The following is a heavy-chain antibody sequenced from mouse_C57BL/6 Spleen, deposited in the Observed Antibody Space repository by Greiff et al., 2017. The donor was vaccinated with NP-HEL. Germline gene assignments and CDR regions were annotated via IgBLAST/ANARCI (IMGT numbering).Heavy chain of an antibody. D-gene: IGHD1-1*01. V-gene: IGHV7-3*01. CDR3: ARYDGSINWYFDV. CDR1: GFTFTDYY. Sequence: EVKLVESGGGLVQPGGSLSLSCAASGFTFTDYYMSWVRQPPGKALEWLGFIRNKANGYTTEYSASVKGRFTISRDNSQSILYLQMNALRAEDSATYYCARYDGSINWYFDVWGTGTTVTVSS. CDR2: IRNKANGYTT. J-gene: IGHJ1*03.